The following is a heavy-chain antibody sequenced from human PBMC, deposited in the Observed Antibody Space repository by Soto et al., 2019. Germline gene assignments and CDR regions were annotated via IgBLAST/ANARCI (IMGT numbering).Heavy chain of an antibody. CDR1: GFTFSSYA. Sequence: EVQLLASGGTLVQPGGSLRLSCAASGFTFSSYAMTWVRQAPGKGLEWVSTISGVGTSTYYADSVKGRFTISRHNSNNTRYLQMNSRRAEDPAIYYCAKEDFAWGFFDFWGQGTLVTVSS. V-gene: IGHV3-23*01. J-gene: IGHJ4*02. D-gene: IGHD3-9*01. CDR2: ISGVGTST. CDR3: AKEDFAWGFFDF.